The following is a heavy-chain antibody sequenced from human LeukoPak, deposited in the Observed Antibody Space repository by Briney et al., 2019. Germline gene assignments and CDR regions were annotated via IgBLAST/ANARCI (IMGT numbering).Heavy chain of an antibody. V-gene: IGHV3-23*01. CDR1: GFTFSSYA. Sequence: PGGSLRLSCAASGFTFSSYAMSWVRQAPGKGLEWVSVISGSGGSTYYADSVKGRFTISRDNPKNTLYLQMNSLRAEDTAVYYCAKAGGWFGELQTSADNWFDPWGQGTLVTVSS. J-gene: IGHJ5*02. CDR3: AKAGGWFGELQTSADNWFDP. CDR2: ISGSGGST. D-gene: IGHD3-10*01.